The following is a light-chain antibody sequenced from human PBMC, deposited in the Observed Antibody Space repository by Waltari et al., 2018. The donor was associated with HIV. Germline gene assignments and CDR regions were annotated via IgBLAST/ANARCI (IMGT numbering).Light chain of an antibody. J-gene: IGKJ4*01. CDR1: LRILFSSNIQIY. Sequence: VMTQSPVSLVVSLCERATIHCKATLRILFSSNIQIYLAWYQKKPGQPPKVLIYWASTRQSGVPDRFSGSGSGTDFTLAINNLQAEDVAVYFCHQYFYLPLTFGGGTKVEIK. V-gene: IGKV4-1*01. CDR3: HQYFYLPLT. CDR2: WAS.